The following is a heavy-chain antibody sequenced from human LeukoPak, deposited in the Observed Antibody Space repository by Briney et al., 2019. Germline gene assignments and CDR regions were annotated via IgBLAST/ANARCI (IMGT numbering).Heavy chain of an antibody. J-gene: IGHJ4*02. D-gene: IGHD6-13*01. V-gene: IGHV4-61*02. CDR3: ARDKSGSSWYKLDY. CDR1: GGSISSGSYY. CDR2: IYTSGST. Sequence: SETLSLTCTVSGGSISSGSYYGSWIRQPAGKGLEWIGRIYTSGSTNYNPSLKSRVTISVDTSKNQFSLKLSSVTAADTAVYYCARDKSGSSWYKLDYWGQGTLVTVSS.